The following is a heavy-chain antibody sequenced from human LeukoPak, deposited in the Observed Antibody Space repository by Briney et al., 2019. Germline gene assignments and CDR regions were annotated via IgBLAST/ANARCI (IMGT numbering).Heavy chain of an antibody. CDR2: INHSGST. D-gene: IGHD4-17*01. CDR1: GGSFSGYY. V-gene: IGHV4-34*01. Sequence: PSETLSLTCAVYGGSFSGYYWSWIRQPPGKGLEWIGEINHSGSTNYNPSLKSRVTISVDKSKNQFSLKLSSVTAADTAVYYCARGPVRAFDIWGQGTMVTVSS. J-gene: IGHJ3*02. CDR3: ARGPVRAFDI.